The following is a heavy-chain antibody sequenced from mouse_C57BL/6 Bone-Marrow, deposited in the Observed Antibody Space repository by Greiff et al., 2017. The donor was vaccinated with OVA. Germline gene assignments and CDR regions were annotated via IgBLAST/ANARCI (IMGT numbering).Heavy chain of an antibody. CDR1: GFTFTDYY. V-gene: IGHV7-3*01. Sequence: EVKVVESGGGLVQPGGSLSLSCAASGFTFTDYYMSWVRQPPGKALEWLGFIRNKANGYTTEYSASVKGRFTISRDNSQSILYLQMNALRAEDSATYYCASLDYYGSRNWYFDVWGTGTTVTVSS. CDR3: ASLDYYGSRNWYFDV. CDR2: IRNKANGYTT. J-gene: IGHJ1*03. D-gene: IGHD1-1*01.